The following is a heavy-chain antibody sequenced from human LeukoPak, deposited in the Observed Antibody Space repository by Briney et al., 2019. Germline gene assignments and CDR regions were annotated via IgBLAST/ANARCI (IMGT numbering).Heavy chain of an antibody. CDR1: GFTVSSNY. J-gene: IGHJ5*02. CDR3: AKPYNWNYDGRAFDP. CDR2: IYSGGST. V-gene: IGHV3-53*01. D-gene: IGHD1-7*01. Sequence: GGSLRLSCAASGFTVSSNYMSWVRQAPGKGLEWVSIIYSGGSTFYADSVKGRFTISRDNSKNTLYLQMNSLRAEDTAVYYCAKPYNWNYDGRAFDPWGQGTLVTVSS.